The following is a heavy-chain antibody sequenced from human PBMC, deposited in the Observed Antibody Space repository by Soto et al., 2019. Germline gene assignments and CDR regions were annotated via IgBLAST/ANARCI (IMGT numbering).Heavy chain of an antibody. CDR2: MSYDGSNK. CDR1: GFTFSSYG. J-gene: IGHJ6*02. V-gene: IGHV3-30*18. D-gene: IGHD3-10*01. CDR3: AKDQITMVRGRYSYGMDV. Sequence: PVGSLRLSCAASGFTFSSYGMHWVRQAPGKGLEWVAVMSYDGSNKNYADSVKGRFTISRDNSKNTLYLQMNNLRAEDTAVYNCAKDQITMVRGRYSYGMDVWGQGTTVTVSS.